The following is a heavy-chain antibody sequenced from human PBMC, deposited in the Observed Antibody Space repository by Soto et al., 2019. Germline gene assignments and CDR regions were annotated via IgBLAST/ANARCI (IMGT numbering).Heavy chain of an antibody. D-gene: IGHD3-10*01. Sequence: LRLSCAASGFTFSCSAMHWVRQSSGQGLEWLGRIRSKANNYATEYAASVKGRFTISRDDSKNTAYLQMNSLKTEDTAVYYCTSRITMVRGATAIDYWGQGTLVTVSS. V-gene: IGHV3-73*01. CDR1: GFTFSCSA. CDR3: TSRITMVRGATAIDY. J-gene: IGHJ4*02. CDR2: IRSKANNYAT.